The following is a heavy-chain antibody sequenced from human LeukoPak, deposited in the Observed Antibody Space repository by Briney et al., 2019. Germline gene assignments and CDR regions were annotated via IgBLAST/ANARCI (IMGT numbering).Heavy chain of an antibody. V-gene: IGHV1-8*01. CDR2: MNPNSGNT. Sequence: GASVKVSCKASGYTFTSYDINWVRQATGQGLEWMGWMNPNSGNTGYAQKLQGRVTMTRNTSISTAYMELSSLRSEDTAVYYCAAQQLGHYYYGMDVWGQGTTVTVSS. CDR1: GYTFTSYD. CDR3: AAQQLGHYYYGMDV. D-gene: IGHD6-13*01. J-gene: IGHJ6*02.